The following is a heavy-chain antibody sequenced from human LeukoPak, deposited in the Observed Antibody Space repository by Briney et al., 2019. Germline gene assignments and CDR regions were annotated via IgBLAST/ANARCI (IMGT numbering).Heavy chain of an antibody. CDR1: GYSISSGYY. V-gene: IGHV4-38-2*02. CDR3: ARDSGYHTERGIDY. J-gene: IGHJ4*02. D-gene: IGHD3/OR15-3a*01. CDR2: IYHSGST. Sequence: SETLSLTCTVSGYSISSGYYWGWIRQPPGKGLEWIGSIYHSGSTYYNPSLKSRVTISVDTSKNQFSLKLSSVTAADTAVYYCARDSGYHTERGIDYWGQGTLVTVSS.